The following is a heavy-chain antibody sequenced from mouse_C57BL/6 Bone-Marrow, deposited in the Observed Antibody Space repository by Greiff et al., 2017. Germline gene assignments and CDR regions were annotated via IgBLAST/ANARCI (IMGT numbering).Heavy chain of an antibody. V-gene: IGHV1-64*01. CDR3: ARAGRRRYFDV. Sequence: VKLKQPGAELVKPGASVKLSCKASGYTFTSYWMHWVKQRPGQGLEWIGMIHPNSGSTNYNEKFKSKATLTVDKSSSTAYMQLSSLTSEDSAVYYCARAGRRRYFDVWGTGTTVTVSS. J-gene: IGHJ1*03. D-gene: IGHD3-3*01. CDR2: IHPNSGST. CDR1: GYTFTSYW.